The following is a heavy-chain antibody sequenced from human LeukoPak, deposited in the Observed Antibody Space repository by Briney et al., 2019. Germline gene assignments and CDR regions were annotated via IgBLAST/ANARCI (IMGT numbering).Heavy chain of an antibody. CDR2: ISSRGTTI. J-gene: IGHJ4*02. D-gene: IGHD6-13*01. CDR1: GGSFSGYY. CDR3: ARGEEYSSSLYQCDY. Sequence: LSLTCAVYGGSFSGYYWSWIRQPPGKGLEWVSYISSRGTTIYYADSVKGRFTISRDNAKKSLHLQMNSLRAEDTALYYCARGEEYSSSLYQCDYWGQGTLVTVSS. V-gene: IGHV3-11*04.